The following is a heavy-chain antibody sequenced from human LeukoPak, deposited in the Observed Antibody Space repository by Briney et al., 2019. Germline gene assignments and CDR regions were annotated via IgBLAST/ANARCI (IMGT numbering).Heavy chain of an antibody. J-gene: IGHJ4*02. D-gene: IGHD2-21*01. CDR3: ARDDPSMIAALHY. CDR2: IDGTSTNI. CDR1: GFTFWNYR. Sequence: PGGSLRLSCATSGFTFWNYRMNWVRQAPGKGLEWVSSIDGTSTNIYYADSVKGRFTISRDNAKNSVYLQMSSLRAEDTAVYYCARDDPSMIAALHYWGQGTLVTVSS. V-gene: IGHV3-21*01.